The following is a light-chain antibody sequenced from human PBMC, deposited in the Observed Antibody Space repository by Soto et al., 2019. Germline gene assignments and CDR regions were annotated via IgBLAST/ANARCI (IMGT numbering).Light chain of an antibody. CDR1: QSVTTH. CDR2: DAS. CDR3: QHRSNWHLMYT. Sequence: EIVLTQSPATLSLSPGERATLSCRASQSVTTHLAWYQQKPGQAPRLLIYDASNRATGIPARFSASGSGTDFTLTISSLEPDDFALSSCQHRSNWHLMYTFGQGTK. V-gene: IGKV3-11*01. J-gene: IGKJ2*01.